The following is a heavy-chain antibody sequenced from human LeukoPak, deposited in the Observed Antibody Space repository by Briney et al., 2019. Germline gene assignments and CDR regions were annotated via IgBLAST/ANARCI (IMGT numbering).Heavy chain of an antibody. J-gene: IGHJ4*02. CDR3: ARQYYYDSSGYFN. D-gene: IGHD3-22*01. V-gene: IGHV4-59*11. Sequence: SETLSLTCTVSGGSISSHYWSWIRQPPGKGLEWIGYIYYSGSTNYNPSLKSRVTMSVDTSENQFSLKLSSVTAADTAVYYCARQYYYDSSGYFNWGQGTLVTVSS. CDR1: GGSISSHY. CDR2: IYYSGST.